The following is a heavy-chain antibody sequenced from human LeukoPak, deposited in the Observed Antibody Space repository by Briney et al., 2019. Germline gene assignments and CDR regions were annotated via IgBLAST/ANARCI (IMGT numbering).Heavy chain of an antibody. Sequence: GASVKVSCKASSYTFTNYAFTWVRQAPGQGLEWMGWISAYNGNTNYAQKLQGRVTMTTDTSTSTAYMELRSLRSDDTAVYYCARAMQYYYDSSGYYYEDDAFDIWGQGTMVTVSS. CDR2: ISAYNGNT. J-gene: IGHJ3*02. CDR3: ARAMQYYYDSSGYYYEDDAFDI. CDR1: SYTFTNYA. V-gene: IGHV1-18*01. D-gene: IGHD3-22*01.